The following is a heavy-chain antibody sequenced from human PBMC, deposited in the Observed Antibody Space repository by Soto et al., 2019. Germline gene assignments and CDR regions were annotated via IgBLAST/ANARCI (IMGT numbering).Heavy chain of an antibody. Sequence: GGSLRLSCAASGFTFSSYGMHWVRQAPGKGLEWVAVIWYDGSNKYYADSVKGRFTISRDNSKTTLYLQMNSLRAEDTAVYYCAREYSSSWDAFDIWGQGTMVTVSS. CDR2: IWYDGSNK. CDR1: GFTFSSYG. CDR3: AREYSSSWDAFDI. J-gene: IGHJ3*02. D-gene: IGHD6-6*01. V-gene: IGHV3-33*01.